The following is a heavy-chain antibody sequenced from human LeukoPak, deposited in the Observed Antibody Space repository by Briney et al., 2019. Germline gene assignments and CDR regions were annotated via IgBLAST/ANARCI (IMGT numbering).Heavy chain of an antibody. D-gene: IGHD1-1*01. J-gene: IGHJ5*02. Sequence: SETLSLTCVVYGESFSGYYWTWIRQPPGKGLEWIGSIYYSGSTYYNPSLKSRVTISVDTSKNQFSLKLSSVTAADTAVYYCARPVPSRLGWFDPWGQGTLVTVSS. V-gene: IGHV4-34*01. CDR3: ARPVPSRLGWFDP. CDR1: GESFSGYY. CDR2: IYYSGST.